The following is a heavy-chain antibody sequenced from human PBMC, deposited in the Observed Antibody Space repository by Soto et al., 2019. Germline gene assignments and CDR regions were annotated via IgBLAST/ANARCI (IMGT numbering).Heavy chain of an antibody. CDR1: GFTLSGYW. V-gene: IGHV3-74*01. J-gene: IGHJ4*02. Sequence: EVQLVEAGGDLVQPGGSLRLSCVASGFTLSGYWMHWVRQVPGKGLVWVSRISGDGRTTNYADSVKGRFTISRDNAKNTLYLQMDGLRAEDTALYYCTRVIDGRSGLFDYWGQGNLVTVSS. CDR2: ISGDGRTT. CDR3: TRVIDGRSGLFDY. D-gene: IGHD1-26*01.